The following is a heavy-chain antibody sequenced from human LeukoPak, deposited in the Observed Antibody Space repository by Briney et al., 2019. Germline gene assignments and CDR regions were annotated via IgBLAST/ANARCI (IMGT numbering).Heavy chain of an antibody. J-gene: IGHJ4*02. V-gene: IGHV3-7*01. Sequence: GGSLRLSCAASGFNFGSYTMNWVRQAPGKGLEWVANIKQDGTEKYYVDSVKGRFTISRDNAKNSLYLQMNSLRAEDTAVYYCARRYFDSWGQGTLVTVSS. CDR3: ARRYFDS. CDR2: IKQDGTEK. CDR1: GFNFGSYT.